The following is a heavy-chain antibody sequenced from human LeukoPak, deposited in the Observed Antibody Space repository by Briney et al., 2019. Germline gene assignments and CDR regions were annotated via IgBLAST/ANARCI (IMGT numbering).Heavy chain of an antibody. V-gene: IGHV1-2*02. CDR3: ARDSIAARPGFDY. CDR2: INPNSGGT. Sequence: ASVKVSCKASGYTFTGYYMHWMRQAPGQGLEWMGWINPNSGGTNYAQKFQGRVTMTRDTSISTAYMELSRLRSDDTAVYYCARDSIAARPGFDYWGQGTLVTVSS. CDR1: GYTFTGYY. J-gene: IGHJ4*02. D-gene: IGHD6-6*01.